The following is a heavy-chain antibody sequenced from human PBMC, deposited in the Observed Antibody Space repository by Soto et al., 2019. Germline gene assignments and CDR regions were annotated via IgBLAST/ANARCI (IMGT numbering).Heavy chain of an antibody. D-gene: IGHD2-2*01. CDR2: INHSGST. V-gene: IGHV4-34*01. J-gene: IGHJ6*02. Sequence: QVQLQQWGAGLLKPSETLSLTCAVYGGSFSGYYWSWIRQPPGKGLEWIGEINHSGSTNYNPSLKSRVTISVDTSKNQFSLKLSSVTAADTAVYYCARGKYIFPAAMGGYYYYYGMDVWGQGTTVTVSS. CDR3: ARGKYIFPAAMGGYYYYYGMDV. CDR1: GGSFSGYY.